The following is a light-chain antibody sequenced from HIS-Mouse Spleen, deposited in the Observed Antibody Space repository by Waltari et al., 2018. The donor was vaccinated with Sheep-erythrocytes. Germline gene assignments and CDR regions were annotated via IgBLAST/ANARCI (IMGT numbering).Light chain of an antibody. CDR1: SSNIGSNT. Sequence: QSVLTQPPSASGTPGQRVTISCSGSSSNIGSNTVNWYQQLPGTAPKLLIYSNNQPPSGVPDRFAGSKSGSSASRAISGLQSEDEADYYCAAWDDSLNGPVFGGGTKLTVL. V-gene: IGLV1-44*01. J-gene: IGLJ3*02. CDR3: AAWDDSLNGPV. CDR2: SNN.